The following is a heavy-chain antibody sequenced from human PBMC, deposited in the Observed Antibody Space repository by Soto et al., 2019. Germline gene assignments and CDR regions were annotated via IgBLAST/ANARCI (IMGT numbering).Heavy chain of an antibody. D-gene: IGHD3-22*01. CDR2: IYCSGST. CDR3: ARAAKTYYYDSSGYYYTFDI. Sequence: QVQLQESGPGLVKPSQTLSLTCTVSGGSLSSGDSYWSWIRQPPGRGLEWIGYIYCSGSTYYTPSLKSRVTMSVDTSKNQFSLKLSSVTAADTAVYYCARAAKTYYYDSSGYYYTFDIWGQGTMVTVSS. V-gene: IGHV4-30-4*01. J-gene: IGHJ3*02. CDR1: GGSLSSGDSY.